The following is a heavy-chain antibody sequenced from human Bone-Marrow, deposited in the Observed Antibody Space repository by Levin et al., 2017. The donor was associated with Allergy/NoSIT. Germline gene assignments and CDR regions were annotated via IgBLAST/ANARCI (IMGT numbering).Heavy chain of an antibody. CDR2: MNPNSGNT. J-gene: IGHJ4*02. V-gene: IGHV1-8*01. CDR3: AREPDGSGSYSSDY. D-gene: IGHD3-10*01. CDR1: GYTFTSYD. Sequence: ASVKVSCKASGYTFTSYDINWVRQATGQGLEWMGWMNPNSGNTGYAQKFQGRVTMTRNTSISTAYMELSSLRSEDTAVYYCAREPDGSGSYSSDYWGQGTLVTVSS.